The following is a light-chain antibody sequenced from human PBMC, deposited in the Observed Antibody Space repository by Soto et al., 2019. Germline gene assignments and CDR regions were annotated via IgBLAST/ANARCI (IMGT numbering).Light chain of an antibody. Sequence: DNVMTQSPLSLPVIPGEPASISFRSSQGLLQSNGYNYLDWYLQKPGQSPQLLIYLGSNRASGVPDRFSGSGSGTDFTLKISRVEAEDVGVYYCMQPLQSWTFGQGTKVDIK. J-gene: IGKJ1*01. CDR1: QGLLQSNGYNY. CDR3: MQPLQSWT. CDR2: LGS. V-gene: IGKV2-28*01.